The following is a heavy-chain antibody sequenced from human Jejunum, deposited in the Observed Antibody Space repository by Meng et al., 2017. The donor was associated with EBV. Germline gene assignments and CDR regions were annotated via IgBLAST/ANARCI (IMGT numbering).Heavy chain of an antibody. CDR3: AHRVRDTVNFDY. J-gene: IGHJ4*02. CDR2: IYGGDDK. V-gene: IGHV2-5*02. D-gene: IGHD3-22*01. CDR1: GLSLTTSGVG. Sequence: QITLQESGPTLVQPTQTLTLTCTLSGLSLTTSGVGVGWIRQPPGKALEWLALIYGGDDKHYSPSLKSRLTITMDTSKNQVVLTMIDMDPVDTATYYCAHRVRDTVNFDYWGQGTLVTVSS.